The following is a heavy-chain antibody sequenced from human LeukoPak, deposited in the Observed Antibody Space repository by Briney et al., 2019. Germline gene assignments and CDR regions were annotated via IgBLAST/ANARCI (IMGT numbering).Heavy chain of an antibody. J-gene: IGHJ4*02. V-gene: IGHV3-30-3*01. D-gene: IGHD2-2*01. Sequence: PGGSLRLSCAASGFTFSSYAMHWVRQAPGKGLEWVAVISYDGSNKYYADSVKGRFTISRDNSKNTLYLQMNSLRAEDTAVYYCAKDPSRWIVVVPAAISGPYWGQGTLVTVSS. CDR3: AKDPSRWIVVVPAAISGPY. CDR1: GFTFSSYA. CDR2: ISYDGSNK.